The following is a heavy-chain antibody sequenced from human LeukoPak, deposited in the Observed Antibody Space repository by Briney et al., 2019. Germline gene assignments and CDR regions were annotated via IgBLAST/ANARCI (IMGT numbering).Heavy chain of an antibody. CDR3: ARGTYYDTSGYYLPYFDY. V-gene: IGHV4-59*01. D-gene: IGHD3-22*01. J-gene: IGHJ4*02. Sequence: PPETLSLTCTVSGGSMSSYYWSWIRQPPGKGLEWIGYIYYSGSTNYNASLKSRVTISVDTSKNQFSLKLSSVTAADTAVYYCARGTYYDTSGYYLPYFDYWGQGTLVTVSS. CDR1: GGSMSSYY. CDR2: IYYSGST.